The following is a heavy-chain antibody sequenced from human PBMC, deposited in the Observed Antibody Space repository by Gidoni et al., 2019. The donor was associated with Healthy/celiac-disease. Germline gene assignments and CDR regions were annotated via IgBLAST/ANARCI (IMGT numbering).Heavy chain of an antibody. CDR1: GFTFSSYC. CDR2: MKQDGGEK. V-gene: IGHV3-7*01. Sequence: EVQLVESGGGLVQPGGSLRLSCAASGFTFSSYCMSWVRQAPGQGLEGVANMKQDGGEKYYVDSVKGRLTISRDNAKNSLYLKMNSLRAEDTAVYYCARYLGYCSGGSCYDHYYYYGMDVWGQGTTVTVSS. CDR3: ARYLGYCSGGSCYDHYYYYGMDV. J-gene: IGHJ6*02. D-gene: IGHD2-15*01.